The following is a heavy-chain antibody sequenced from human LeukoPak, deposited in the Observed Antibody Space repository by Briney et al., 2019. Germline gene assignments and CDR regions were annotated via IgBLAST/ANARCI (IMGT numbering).Heavy chain of an antibody. J-gene: IGHJ4*02. CDR2: ISGSGGST. CDR1: GFTFSSYA. D-gene: IGHD1-26*01. CDR3: AKGFYHVGATTVYDY. Sequence: GGSLRLSCAASGFTFSSYAMNWVRQAPGKGLEWVSAISGSGGSTYYADSVKGRFTISRDNSKNTLYLQMNSLRAEDTAVYYCAKGFYHVGATTVYDYWGQGTLVTVSP. V-gene: IGHV3-23*01.